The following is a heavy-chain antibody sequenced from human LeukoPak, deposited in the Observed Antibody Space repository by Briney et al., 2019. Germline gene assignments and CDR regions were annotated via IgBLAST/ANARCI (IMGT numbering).Heavy chain of an antibody. CDR2: INPYNGQT. CDR3: ARTDYGDRPSDY. D-gene: IGHD4-17*01. V-gene: IGHV1-18*04. J-gene: IGHJ4*02. CDR1: GYTFTSYY. Sequence: ASVKVSCKASGYTFTSYYMHWVRQAPGQGLEWMGWINPYNGQTNYAQNLQDRVTMTTDTSTNTAYMELRSLRSDDTAVYYCARTDYGDRPSDYWGQGTLVTVSS.